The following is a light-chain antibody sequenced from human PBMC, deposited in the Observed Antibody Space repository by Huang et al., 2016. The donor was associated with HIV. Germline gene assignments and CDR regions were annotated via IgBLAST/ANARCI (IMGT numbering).Light chain of an antibody. CDR1: QSVGNY. CDR3: QQRSSGVT. J-gene: IGKJ4*01. V-gene: IGKV3-11*01. CDR2: DTS. Sequence: IVLTQSPATLSWYPGERVTLSCRASQSVGNYIAWYQQHPGQSPKLRIYDTSNRATGTPVRFSGGGSGTDFTLTISSLESEDFAVYYCQQRSSGVTFGGGTKV.